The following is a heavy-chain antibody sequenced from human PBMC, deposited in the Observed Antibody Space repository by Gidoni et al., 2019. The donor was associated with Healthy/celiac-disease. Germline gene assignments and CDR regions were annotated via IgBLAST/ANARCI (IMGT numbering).Heavy chain of an antibody. Sequence: EVQLVESGGGLVQQGRSLRLSCTASGFTFGYYAMRWFRQAPGKGLEWVGFIRSKAYGGTTEYAESVKGRFTISRDDSKSIAYLQMNSLKTEDTAVYYCTRDYYDSSGYYYFTYFDYWGQGTLVTVSS. CDR2: IRSKAYGGTT. CDR3: TRDYYDSSGYYYFTYFDY. D-gene: IGHD3-22*01. V-gene: IGHV3-49*03. CDR1: GFTFGYYA. J-gene: IGHJ4*02.